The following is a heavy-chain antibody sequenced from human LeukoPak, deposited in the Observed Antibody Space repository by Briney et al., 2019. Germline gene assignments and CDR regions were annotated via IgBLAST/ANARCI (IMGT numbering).Heavy chain of an antibody. CDR3: ARDPAYSSGWTKNAFDI. D-gene: IGHD6-19*01. CDR1: GDSVSSNSAT. V-gene: IGHV6-1*01. Sequence: SQTLSLTCAISGDSVSSNSATWNWIRQSPSRGLEWLGRTYYRSKWYNDYAISVKSRITVNPDTSKNQFSLQLNSVTPKDTAVYYCARDPAYSSGWTKNAFDIWGQGTMVTVSS. J-gene: IGHJ3*02. CDR2: TYYRSKWYN.